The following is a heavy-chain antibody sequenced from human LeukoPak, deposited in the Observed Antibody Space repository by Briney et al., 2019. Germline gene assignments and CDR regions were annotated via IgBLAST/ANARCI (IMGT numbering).Heavy chain of an antibody. Sequence: PGGSLRLSCAASGLPFSGYRMSWVRQAPGKGLEWVANIKHDGSEKYYVDSVKGRFTISRDDAKDSLYLQLNSLRVEDTAVYYCARAGGGSGYHDYWGQGTLVTVSS. CDR2: IKHDGSEK. CDR1: GLPFSGYR. V-gene: IGHV3-7*01. D-gene: IGHD3-22*01. J-gene: IGHJ4*02. CDR3: ARAGGGSGYHDY.